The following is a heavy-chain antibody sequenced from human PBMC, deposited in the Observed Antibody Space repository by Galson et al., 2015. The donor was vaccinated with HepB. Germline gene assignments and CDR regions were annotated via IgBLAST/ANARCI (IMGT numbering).Heavy chain of an antibody. J-gene: IGHJ4*02. CDR1: GDSVSSNSAA. CDR3: ARDGYSSTYGGFYYFDY. CDR2: TYYRSKWYN. V-gene: IGHV6-1*01. Sequence: CAISGDSVSSNSAAWNWIRQSPSRGLEWLGRTYYRSKWYNDYAVSVKSRITINPDTSKNQFSLQLNSVTPEDTAVYYCARDGYSSTYGGFYYFDYWGQGTLVTVSS. D-gene: IGHD6-13*01.